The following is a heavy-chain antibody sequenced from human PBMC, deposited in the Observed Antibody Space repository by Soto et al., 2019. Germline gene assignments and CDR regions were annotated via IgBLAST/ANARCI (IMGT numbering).Heavy chain of an antibody. V-gene: IGHV2-70*11. CDR1: GFSLSSSGMC. Sequence: GSGPTLVNPTQTLTLTCTFSGFSLSSSGMCVSWIRQPPGKALEWLARIDWDDDKYYSTSLKTRLTISKDTSKNQVVLTMTNMDPVDTATYYCARITPFGPAAKSPGYMDVWGKGTTVTVSS. D-gene: IGHD2-2*01. CDR2: IDWDDDK. J-gene: IGHJ6*03. CDR3: ARITPFGPAAKSPGYMDV.